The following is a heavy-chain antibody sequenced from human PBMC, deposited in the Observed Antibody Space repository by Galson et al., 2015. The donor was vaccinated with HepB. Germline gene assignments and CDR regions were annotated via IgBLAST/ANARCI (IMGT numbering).Heavy chain of an antibody. CDR2: ISYDGSNK. Sequence: SLRLSCAASGFTFSSYAMHWVRQAPGKGLEWVAVISYDGSNKYYADSVKGRFTISRDNSKNTLYLQMNSLRAEDTAVYYCARGGQQLGYFDYWGQGTLVTVSS. D-gene: IGHD6-13*01. CDR3: ARGGQQLGYFDY. J-gene: IGHJ4*02. CDR1: GFTFSSYA. V-gene: IGHV3-30-3*01.